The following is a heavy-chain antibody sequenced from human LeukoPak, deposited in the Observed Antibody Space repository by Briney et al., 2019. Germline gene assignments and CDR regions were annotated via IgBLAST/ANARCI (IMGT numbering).Heavy chain of an antibody. J-gene: IGHJ4*02. CDR1: GFTFSSYA. CDR2: ISTGGGST. CDR3: AKSSYYDSSGYYREYYFDY. D-gene: IGHD3-22*01. V-gene: IGHV3-23*01. Sequence: PGGSLRLSCAASGFTFSSYAMRWVRQVPGEGLEWVSAISTGGGSTYYADSVKGRFTISRDNSKNTLYLQMSSLRAGDTAVYYCAKSSYYDSSGYYREYYFDYWGQGTLVTVSS.